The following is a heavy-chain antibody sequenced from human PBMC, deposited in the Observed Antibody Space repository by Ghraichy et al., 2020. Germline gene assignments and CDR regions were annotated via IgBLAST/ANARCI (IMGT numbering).Heavy chain of an antibody. V-gene: IGHV3-48*02. CDR2: ISLSSNTI. CDR3: ARRGPQGSSYDC. Sequence: GGSLRLSCAASGFNFSSYSMNWVRQPPGKGLEWVSYISLSSNTIYYADSVKGRFTISRDNAKNSLYLQMNSLRDEDTAVYYCARRGPQGSSYDCWGQGTLVTVSS. J-gene: IGHJ4*02. CDR1: GFNFSSYS. D-gene: IGHD6-6*01.